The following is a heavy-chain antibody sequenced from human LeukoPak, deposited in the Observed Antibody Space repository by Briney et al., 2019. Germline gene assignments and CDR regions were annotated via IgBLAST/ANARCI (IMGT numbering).Heavy chain of an antibody. CDR1: GASNTSYY. Sequence: PSETLSLTCAVSGASNTSYYWNWIRQSPGKGLEWIGYIHHTGKNWYNPPLQSRVTLSVDTSKSEFSLRLNSVTAADTAVYYCAKWHEKLLAFDSWGQGTLVTVSS. CDR3: AKWHEKLLAFDS. D-gene: IGHD1-7*01. J-gene: IGHJ4*02. V-gene: IGHV4-59*01. CDR2: IHHTGKN.